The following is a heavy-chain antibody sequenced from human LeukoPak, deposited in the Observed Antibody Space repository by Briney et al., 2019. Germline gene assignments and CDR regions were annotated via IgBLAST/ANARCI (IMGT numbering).Heavy chain of an antibody. CDR1: GFTFSIYA. Sequence: GGSLRLSCAASGFTFSIYAMSWVRQAPGKGLEWVSTISGSGDNTYYAESVKGRFTISRDNSKNTLYLQMNSLRAEDTAVYYCAKEESWDFWSGYQDGYRGQGTLVTVSS. V-gene: IGHV3-23*01. D-gene: IGHD3-3*01. J-gene: IGHJ4*02. CDR3: AKEESWDFWSGYQDGY. CDR2: ISGSGDNT.